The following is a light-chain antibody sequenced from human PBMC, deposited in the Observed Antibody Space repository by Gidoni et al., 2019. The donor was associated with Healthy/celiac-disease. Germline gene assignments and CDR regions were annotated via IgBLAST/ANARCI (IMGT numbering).Light chain of an antibody. CDR1: SLRSNY. J-gene: IGLJ3*02. CDR2: GKN. CDR3: NSRDSSGNPV. V-gene: IGLV3-19*01. Sequence: SSELTQDPAVSVALGQTVRITCQGASLRSNYASWYQQKPGQAPVLVIYGKNNRPSGIPDQFSCSSSGNTASLTSTGAQAEDEADYYCNSRDSSGNPVFGGGTKLTVL.